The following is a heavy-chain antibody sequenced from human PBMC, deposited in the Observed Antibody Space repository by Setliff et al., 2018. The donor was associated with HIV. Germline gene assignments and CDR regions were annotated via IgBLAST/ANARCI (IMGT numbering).Heavy chain of an antibody. D-gene: IGHD2-8*01. Sequence: ASVKVSCKASGYTFTSYHMHWVRQAPGQGLEWMGIINPGGGSTSYAQKFHGRVAITADELMTTAYMELTSLRSEDTAVYFCASASGYCRSGVCYIGVHKTPDKYYCDSWGQGTLVTVSS. J-gene: IGHJ4*02. CDR3: ASASGYCRSGVCYIGVHKTPDKYYCDS. V-gene: IGHV1-46*01. CDR2: INPGGGST. CDR1: GYTFTSYH.